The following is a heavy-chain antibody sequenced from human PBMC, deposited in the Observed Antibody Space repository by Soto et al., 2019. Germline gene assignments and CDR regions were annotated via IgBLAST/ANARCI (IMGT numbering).Heavy chain of an antibody. Sequence: GASVKVSCKASGGTFSSYAISWVRQAPGQGLEWMGGIIPIFGTANYAQKFQGRVTITADESTSTAYMELSSLRSEDTAVYYCARGDEEAGTWYYFDYWGQGTLVTAPQ. J-gene: IGHJ4*02. D-gene: IGHD6-13*01. CDR1: GGTFSSYA. CDR2: IIPIFGTA. V-gene: IGHV1-69*13. CDR3: ARGDEEAGTWYYFDY.